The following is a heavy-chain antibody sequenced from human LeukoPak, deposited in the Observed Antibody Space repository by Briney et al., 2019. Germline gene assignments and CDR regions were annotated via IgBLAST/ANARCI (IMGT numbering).Heavy chain of an antibody. CDR3: ARRLRWRDSSGYYYVYAFDI. CDR1: GGSFSGYY. V-gene: IGHV4-34*01. CDR2: INHSGST. J-gene: IGHJ3*02. Sequence: PSETLSLTCAVYGGSFSGYYWSWIRQPPGKGLEWIGEINHSGSTNYNPSLKSRVTISVDTSKNQFSLKLSSVTAADTAVYYCARRLRWRDSSGYYYVYAFDIWGQGTMVTVSS. D-gene: IGHD3-22*01.